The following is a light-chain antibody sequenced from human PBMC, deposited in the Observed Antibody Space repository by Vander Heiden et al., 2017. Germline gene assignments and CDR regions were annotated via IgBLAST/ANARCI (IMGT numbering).Light chain of an antibody. J-gene: IGLJ3*02. CDR3: AAWDDDLDGPV. CDR1: NSNLGINA. CDR2: ADD. V-gene: IGLV1-44*01. Sequence: QSVLTQPPSASGTPGQRVSISFSGRNSNLGINAVNWYQHVPGTAPKLLIHADDERPSGVPDRFSASKSGTSASLAISGLQSEDEADYYCAAWDDDLDGPVFGGGTKLTVL.